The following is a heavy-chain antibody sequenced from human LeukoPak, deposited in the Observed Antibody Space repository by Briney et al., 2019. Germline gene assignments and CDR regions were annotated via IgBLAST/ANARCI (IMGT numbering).Heavy chain of an antibody. Sequence: ASVKASCKASGYTFISYDINWVRQATGQGLEWVGWMNPNSANTGYAQKFQGRVTITRNTSISTAYMELSSLRSEDTAVYYCARGKAGDSGGHRTFDIWGQGTMVTVSS. V-gene: IGHV1-8*03. J-gene: IGHJ3*02. CDR1: GYTFISYD. CDR3: ARGKAGDSGGHRTFDI. D-gene: IGHD2-15*01. CDR2: MNPNSANT.